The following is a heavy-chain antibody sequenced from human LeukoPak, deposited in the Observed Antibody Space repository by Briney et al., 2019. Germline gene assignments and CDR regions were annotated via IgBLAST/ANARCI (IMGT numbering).Heavy chain of an antibody. J-gene: IGHJ4*02. CDR3: AALGMVRGVIDY. V-gene: IGHV4-4*07. D-gene: IGHD3-10*01. Sequence: SETLSLTCTVSGGSISSYSWYWIRQPAGKGLEWIGRIYTSGSTNYNPSLKSRVTMSVDTSKNQFSLKLSSVTAADTAVYYCAALGMVRGVIDYWGQGTLVTVSS. CDR1: GGSISSYS. CDR2: IYTSGST.